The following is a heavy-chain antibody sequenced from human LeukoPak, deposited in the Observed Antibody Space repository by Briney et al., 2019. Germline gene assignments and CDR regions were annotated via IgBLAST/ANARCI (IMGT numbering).Heavy chain of an antibody. V-gene: IGHV3-23*01. D-gene: IGHD1-26*01. CDR1: GFTFSSYA. CDR3: ARDRSYYSAAFDI. CDR2: IRGSGGST. J-gene: IGHJ3*02. Sequence: GGSLRLSCAASGFTFSSYAMSWVRQAPGKGLEWVSDIRGSGGSTYYADSVRGRFTISRDNSKNTLYLQMNSLRAEDTAVYYCARDRSYYSAAFDIWGQGTMVAVSS.